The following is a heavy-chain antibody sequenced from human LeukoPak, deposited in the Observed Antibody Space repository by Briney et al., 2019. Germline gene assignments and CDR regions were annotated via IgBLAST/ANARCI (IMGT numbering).Heavy chain of an antibody. V-gene: IGHV3-30-3*01. Sequence: GGSLRLSCAASGFTFSSYAMHWVRQAPGKGLERVAVISYDGSNKYYADSVKGRFTISRDNSKNTLYLQMNSLRAEDTAVYYCARDRVMVRGEDGMDVWGQGTTVTVSS. J-gene: IGHJ6*02. CDR3: ARDRVMVRGEDGMDV. CDR2: ISYDGSNK. D-gene: IGHD3-10*01. CDR1: GFTFSSYA.